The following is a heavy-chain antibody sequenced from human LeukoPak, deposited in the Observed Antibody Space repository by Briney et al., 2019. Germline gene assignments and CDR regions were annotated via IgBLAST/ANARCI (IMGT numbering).Heavy chain of an antibody. V-gene: IGHV1-2*04. CDR3: ARGGGGYCSSTSCYEEYFQH. CDR2: INPNSGGT. D-gene: IGHD2-2*01. Sequence: ASVKVSCKASGYTFTGYYMHWVRQAPGQGLEWMGWINPNSGGTNYAQKFQGWVTMTRDTSISTAYMELSRLRSDDTAVYYCARGGGGYCSSTSCYEEYFQHWGQGTLVTVSS. CDR1: GYTFTGYY. J-gene: IGHJ1*01.